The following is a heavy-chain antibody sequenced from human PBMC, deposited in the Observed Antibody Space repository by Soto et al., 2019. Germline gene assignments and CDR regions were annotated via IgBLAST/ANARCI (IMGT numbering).Heavy chain of an antibody. V-gene: IGHV3-21*01. CDR2: ISGSDNYI. Sequence: EVQLVESGGGLVKPGGSLRLSCAASGFTFSTYSMNWVRQAPGKGLEWVSSISGSDNYIYYTDSVKGRFTISRDNAKNSLYLQMSSLRAEDTAVYYCARDLARLNYYYCMDVWGQGTTVTVSS. CDR1: GFTFSTYS. J-gene: IGHJ6*02. CDR3: ARDLARLNYYYCMDV. D-gene: IGHD6-6*01.